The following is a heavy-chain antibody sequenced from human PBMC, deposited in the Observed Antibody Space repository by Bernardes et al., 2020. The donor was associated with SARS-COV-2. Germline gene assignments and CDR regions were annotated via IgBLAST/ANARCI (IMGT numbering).Heavy chain of an antibody. CDR2: ISSSGGST. CDR3: AKDRGYYDFWSGFQNYYYSYIDV. V-gene: IGHV3-23*01. Sequence: GGSLRLSCAASGFTFSSYAMSWVRQAPGKGLEWVSAISSSGGSTYYADSVKGRFTISRDNSKNTLYLQMNSLRAEDTAVYYCAKDRGYYDFWSGFQNYYYSYIDVWGKGTTVTVSS. CDR1: GFTFSSYA. D-gene: IGHD3-3*01. J-gene: IGHJ6*03.